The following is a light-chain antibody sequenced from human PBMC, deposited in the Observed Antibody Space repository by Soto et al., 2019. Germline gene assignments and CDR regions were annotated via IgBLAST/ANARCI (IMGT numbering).Light chain of an antibody. CDR3: LSYADTAYV. V-gene: IGLV2-14*01. CDR2: EVS. J-gene: IGLJ1*01. Sequence: QSVLTQPASVSGSPGQSITISCTGTNVDVGGYNYVSWYQHHPGKAPKLLIFEVSNRPSGVSNRFSGPKSGKTASLTISGLQSEDEADYYCLSYADTAYVFGTGTKVTVL. CDR1: NVDVGGYNY.